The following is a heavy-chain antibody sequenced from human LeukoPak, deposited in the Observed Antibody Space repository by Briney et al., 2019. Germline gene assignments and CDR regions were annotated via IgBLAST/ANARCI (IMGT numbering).Heavy chain of an antibody. CDR3: ARGYSSGWYSLDY. Sequence: GGSLRLSCAASGFTVSSNYMSWVRQAPGKGLEWVSVIYSGGSTYYADSVKGRFTISRDNSKNTLYLQMNSLRAEDTAVYYCARGYSSGWYSLDYWGQGTLVTVSS. V-gene: IGHV3-53*01. D-gene: IGHD6-19*01. J-gene: IGHJ4*02. CDR2: IYSGGST. CDR1: GFTVSSNY.